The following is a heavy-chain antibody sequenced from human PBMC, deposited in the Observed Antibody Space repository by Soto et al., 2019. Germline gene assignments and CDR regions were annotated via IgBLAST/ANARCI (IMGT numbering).Heavy chain of an antibody. D-gene: IGHD1-1*01. CDR3: AADNHNWNLKYYYYYGMDV. V-gene: IGHV1-58*01. CDR2: IVVGSGNT. CDR1: GFTFTSSA. J-gene: IGHJ6*02. Sequence: GASVKVSCKASGFTFTSSAVQWVRQARGQRLEWIGWIVVGSGNTNYAQKFQERVTITRDMSTSTAYMELSSLRSEDTAVYYCAADNHNWNLKYYYYYGMDVWGQGTTVTVSS.